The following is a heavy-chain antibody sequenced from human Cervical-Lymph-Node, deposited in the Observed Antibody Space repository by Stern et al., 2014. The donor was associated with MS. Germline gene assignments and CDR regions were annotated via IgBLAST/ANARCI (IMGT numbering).Heavy chain of an antibody. V-gene: IGHV5-51*01. CDR2: IFPGGSDI. CDR3: ARQRYFDY. J-gene: IGHJ4*02. Sequence: VQLVQSGPEVKRPGESLKISCQASGYTFTSYWIGWVRQMPGKGLEWIAIIFPGGSDIRYSPSFQGQVTISADKSSSTASLQWNNLKPSDPAIYYCARQRYFDYWGQGTLVTVSS. CDR1: GYTFTSYW.